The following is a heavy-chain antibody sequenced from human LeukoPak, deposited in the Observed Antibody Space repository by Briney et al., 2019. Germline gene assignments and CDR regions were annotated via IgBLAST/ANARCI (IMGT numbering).Heavy chain of an antibody. CDR1: GGSISSSGYY. CDR3: ATQYYSSSSLVDY. CDR2: IYYSGST. V-gene: IGHV4-39*07. Sequence: PSETLSLTCSVSGGSISSSGYYWGWIRQPPGKGLECIGTIYYSGSTYYNPSLKSRVTISVDTSKNQFSLKLSSVTAADTAVYYCATQYYSSSSLVDYWGQGTLVTVPS. D-gene: IGHD6-6*01. J-gene: IGHJ4*02.